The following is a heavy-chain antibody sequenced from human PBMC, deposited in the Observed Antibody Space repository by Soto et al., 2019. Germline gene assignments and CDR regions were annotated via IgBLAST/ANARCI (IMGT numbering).Heavy chain of an antibody. CDR3: ARHGSSSSGHFSYCMDV. J-gene: IGHJ6*02. Sequence: PGESLKIFCKGSGYSFTSYWISWVRQMPGKGLEWMGRIEHSDSYTNYSPSFQGHVTISADKSISTAYLQWSSLKASDTAMYYCARHGSSSSGHFSYCMDVWGQGTTVTVSS. D-gene: IGHD6-6*01. CDR2: IEHSDSYT. V-gene: IGHV5-10-1*01. CDR1: GYSFTSYW.